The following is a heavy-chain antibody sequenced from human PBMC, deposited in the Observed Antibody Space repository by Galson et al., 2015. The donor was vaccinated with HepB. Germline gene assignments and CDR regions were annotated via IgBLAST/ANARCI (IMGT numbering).Heavy chain of an antibody. Sequence: SLRLSCAASGFTFSSYAMSWVRQAPGKGLEWVSAISGSGGSTYYADSVKGRFTISRDNSKNTLYLQMNSLRAEDTAVYYCAKEGYDSSGLRWYFDLWGRGTLVTVSS. CDR2: ISGSGGST. D-gene: IGHD3-22*01. CDR3: AKEGYDSSGLRWYFDL. J-gene: IGHJ2*01. CDR1: GFTFSSYA. V-gene: IGHV3-23*01.